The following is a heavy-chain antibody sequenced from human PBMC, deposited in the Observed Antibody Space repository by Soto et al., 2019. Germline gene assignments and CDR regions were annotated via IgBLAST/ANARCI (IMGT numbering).Heavy chain of an antibody. CDR3: ARHGSYYDRSGYIDY. J-gene: IGHJ4*02. Sequence: KASETLSLTCTVSGGSITRGNYNWGWIRQPPGKGLEWIGSVDYSGITHYNPSLEVRVSTSADTPRNQFSLKLNSVTAADTAVYFCARHGSYYDRSGYIDYWGPGTLVTVSS. D-gene: IGHD3-22*01. CDR2: VDYSGIT. V-gene: IGHV4-39*01. CDR1: GGSITRGNYN.